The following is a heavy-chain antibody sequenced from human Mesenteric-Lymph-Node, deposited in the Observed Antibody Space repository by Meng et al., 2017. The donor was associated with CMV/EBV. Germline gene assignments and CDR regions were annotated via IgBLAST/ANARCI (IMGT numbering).Heavy chain of an antibody. CDR3: ASRPYYGDSTFDY. CDR2: LYYSGST. J-gene: IGHJ4*02. D-gene: IGHD4-17*01. Sequence: SGGSISSSSYYWGWIRQPPGKGLEWIGSLYYSGSTFYNPSLKSRVTISVDTSKNQFSLKLSSVTAADTAVYYCASRPYYGDSTFDYWGQGTLVTVSS. V-gene: IGHV4-39*01. CDR1: GGSISSSSYY.